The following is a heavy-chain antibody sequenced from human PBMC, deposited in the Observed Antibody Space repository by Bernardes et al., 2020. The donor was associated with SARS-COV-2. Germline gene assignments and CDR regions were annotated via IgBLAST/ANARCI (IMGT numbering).Heavy chain of an antibody. Sequence: SETLSLTCTVSGGSISSSSYYWGWIRQPPGKGLDWIGSIYYSGSTYYNPSLKSRVTISVDTSKNQFSLKLSSVTAADTAVYYCARINPITMIVVVIKGANAFDIWGKGTMVTVSS. CDR1: GGSISSSSYY. CDR3: ARINPITMIVVVIKGANAFDI. V-gene: IGHV4-39*01. J-gene: IGHJ3*02. CDR2: IYYSGST. D-gene: IGHD3-22*01.